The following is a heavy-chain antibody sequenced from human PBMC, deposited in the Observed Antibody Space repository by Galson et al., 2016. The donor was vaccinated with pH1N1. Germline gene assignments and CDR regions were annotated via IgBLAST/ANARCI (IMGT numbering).Heavy chain of an antibody. V-gene: IGHV3-48*01. CDR2: ISSRGTTI. CDR3: ARDRTRRGALPGNFFDS. D-gene: IGHD1-14*01. Sequence: SLRLSCAASGFTFIGYTMNWVRQAPGKGPEWLSYISSRGTTISYADSVKGRFTISRDKARNSLFLDMNNLRSDDTAIYYCARDRTRRGALPGNFFDSWGQGTLVTVSS. CDR1: GFTFIGYT. J-gene: IGHJ4*02.